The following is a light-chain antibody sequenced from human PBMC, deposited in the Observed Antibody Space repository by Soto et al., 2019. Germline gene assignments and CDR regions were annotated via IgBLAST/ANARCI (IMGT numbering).Light chain of an antibody. Sequence: EIVLTQSPGTLSLSPGERATLSCRASQSVSSSYLAWYQQKPGQAPRLLIYGASSRATSIPDGFSGSGSGTEFSLTISRLEPEDFAVYYCQQYGSSPQTFGQGTKVDI. CDR3: QQYGSSPQT. CDR1: QSVSSSY. CDR2: GAS. J-gene: IGKJ1*01. V-gene: IGKV3-20*01.